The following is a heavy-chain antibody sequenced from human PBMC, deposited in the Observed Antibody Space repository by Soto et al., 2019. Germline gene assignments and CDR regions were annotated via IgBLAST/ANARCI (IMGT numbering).Heavy chain of an antibody. CDR1: GFTFSSYG. CDR2: IWYDGSNK. D-gene: IGHD2-15*01. Sequence: GGSPRLSCAASGFTFSSYGMHWFRQAPGKGLEWVAVIWYDGSNKYYADSVKGRFTISRDNSKNTLYLQMNSLRAEDTAVYYCAREGQVCSGGSCYDLPPDYWGQGTLVTVSS. J-gene: IGHJ4*01. CDR3: AREGQVCSGGSCYDLPPDY. V-gene: IGHV3-33*01.